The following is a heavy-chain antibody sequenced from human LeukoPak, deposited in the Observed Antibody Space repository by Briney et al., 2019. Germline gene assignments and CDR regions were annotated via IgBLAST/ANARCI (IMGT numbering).Heavy chain of an antibody. V-gene: IGHV3-33*06. J-gene: IGHJ4*02. CDR2: IWYDGSNK. CDR3: AKGRGMATIYYFDY. CDR1: GFTFSSYG. D-gene: IGHD5-24*01. Sequence: PGRSLRLSCAASGFTFSSYGMHWVRQAPGKGLEWVAVIWYDGSNKYYADSVKGRFTISRDNSKNTLYLQMNSLRAEDTAVYYCAKGRGMATIYYFDYWGQGTLVTVSS.